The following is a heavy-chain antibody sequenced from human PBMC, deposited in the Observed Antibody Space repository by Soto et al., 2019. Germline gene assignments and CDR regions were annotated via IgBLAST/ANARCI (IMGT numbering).Heavy chain of an antibody. Sequence: ASVKVSCKASGYTFTSYDINWVRQATGQGLEWMGWMNPNSGNTGYAQKFQGRVTMTRNTSISTAYMELSSLRSEDTAVYYCARGGYCDILTGYYYYYYMDVWGKGTTVTVSS. D-gene: IGHD3-9*01. J-gene: IGHJ6*03. CDR2: MNPNSGNT. CDR3: ARGGYCDILTGYYYYYYMDV. CDR1: GYTFTSYD. V-gene: IGHV1-8*01.